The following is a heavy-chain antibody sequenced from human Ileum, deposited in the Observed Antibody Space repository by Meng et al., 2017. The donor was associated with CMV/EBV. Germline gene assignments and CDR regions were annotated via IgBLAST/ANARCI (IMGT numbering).Heavy chain of an antibody. CDR1: VSSNRAA. Sequence: VSSNRAAWTWIRQSPSRGLAWLGTTYYRSKWYKDYALSVTSRITIDPDTSKNQFSLQLNSVTPEDTAVYYCARVSRWNYAADWFDPWGQGTLVTVSS. J-gene: IGHJ5*02. V-gene: IGHV6-1*01. CDR3: ARVSRWNYAADWFDP. D-gene: IGHD1-7*01. CDR2: TYYRSKWYK.